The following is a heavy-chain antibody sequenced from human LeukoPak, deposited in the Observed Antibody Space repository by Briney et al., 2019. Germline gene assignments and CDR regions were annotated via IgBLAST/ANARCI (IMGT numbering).Heavy chain of an antibody. CDR1: GFTFSSYS. Sequence: GGYLRLYCAASGFTFSSYSMNWVPQAPGKGLEWVSSIMSSSSYIYYTDSVKGRFTISKDIAKDSLYLQMNRLRADDTAVYYCARDSGRQRSPTTVTRGAFDIWGQGTMVTVSS. CDR2: IMSSSSYI. D-gene: IGHD4-17*01. CDR3: ARDSGRQRSPTTVTRGAFDI. V-gene: IGHV3-21*01. J-gene: IGHJ3*02.